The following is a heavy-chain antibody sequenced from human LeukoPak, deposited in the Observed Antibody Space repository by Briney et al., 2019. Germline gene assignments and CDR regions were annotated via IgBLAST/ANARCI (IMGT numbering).Heavy chain of an antibody. J-gene: IGHJ6*02. Sequence: SETLSLTCAVYGGSFSGYYWSWIRQPPGKGLEWIGEINHSGSTNYNPSLKSRVTISVDTSKNQFSLKLSSVTAADTAVYYCARVKMVKVPAALARYYYYGMDVWGQGTTVTVSS. D-gene: IGHD2-2*01. CDR3: ARVKMVKVPAALARYYYYGMDV. CDR2: INHSGST. V-gene: IGHV4-34*01. CDR1: GGSFSGYY.